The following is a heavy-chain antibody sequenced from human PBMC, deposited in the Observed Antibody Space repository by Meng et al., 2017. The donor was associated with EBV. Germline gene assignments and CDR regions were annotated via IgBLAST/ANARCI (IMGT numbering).Heavy chain of an antibody. CDR3: ARGRGVYCSGGSCYPGWFDP. CDR1: GYTFTRYD. J-gene: IGHJ5*02. Sequence: GHVVRLGLEVKKPGASLKVSCKASGYTFTRYDINWVRQATGQGLEWMGWMNPNSGNTGYAQKFQGRVTMTRNTSISTAYMELSSLRSEDTAVYYCARGRGVYCSGGSCYPGWFDPWGQGTLVTVSS. D-gene: IGHD2-15*01. V-gene: IGHV1-8*01. CDR2: MNPNSGNT.